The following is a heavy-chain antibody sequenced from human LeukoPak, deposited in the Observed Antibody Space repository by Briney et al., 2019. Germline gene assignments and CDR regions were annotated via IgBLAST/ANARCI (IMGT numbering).Heavy chain of an antibody. Sequence: ASVKVSCKGSGYTFSSYGISWVRQAPGQGLEWMGWISTYNGNTNYAQKLQGRVTMTTDTSTSTAYMELRSLRSDDTAVYYCARDRIGVGEYGSGSYFEVDYWGQGTLVTVSS. D-gene: IGHD3-10*01. V-gene: IGHV1-18*01. CDR1: GYTFSSYG. J-gene: IGHJ4*02. CDR2: ISTYNGNT. CDR3: ARDRIGVGEYGSGSYFEVDY.